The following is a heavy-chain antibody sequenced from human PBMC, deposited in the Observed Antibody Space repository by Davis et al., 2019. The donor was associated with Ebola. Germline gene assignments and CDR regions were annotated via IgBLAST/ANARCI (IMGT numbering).Heavy chain of an antibody. CDR2: IDSDDDK. CDR3: ARIVEGSGSSAFDY. D-gene: IGHD3-10*01. CDR1: GFSLSATGMC. V-gene: IGHV2-70*01. Sequence: SGPTLVKPTQTLTLTCTFSGFSLSATGMCVSWIRRPPGKALEWLALIDSDDDKYYSTSLKSRLTISKDTSKNQVVLTMTNMDPVDTGTYYCARIVEGSGSSAFDYWGQGTLVTVSS. J-gene: IGHJ4*02.